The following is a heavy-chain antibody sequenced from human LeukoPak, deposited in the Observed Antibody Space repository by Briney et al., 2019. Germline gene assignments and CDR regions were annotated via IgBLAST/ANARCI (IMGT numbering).Heavy chain of an antibody. D-gene: IGHD3-9*01. J-gene: IGHJ5*02. CDR1: GFTFSSYA. V-gene: IGHV3-23*01. CDR3: AKQTSPRGTYYDILTGYYPHWFDP. CDR2: ISGSGGST. Sequence: GGSLRLSCAASGFTFSSYAMHWVRQAPGKGLEWVSAISGSGGSTYYADSVKGRFTISRDNSKNTLYLQMNSLRAEDTAVYYCAKQTSPRGTYYDILTGYYPHWFDPWGQGTLVTVSS.